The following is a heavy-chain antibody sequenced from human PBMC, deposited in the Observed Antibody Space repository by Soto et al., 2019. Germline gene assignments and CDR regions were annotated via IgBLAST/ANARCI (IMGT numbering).Heavy chain of an antibody. CDR2: ISYDGSDK. CDR1: GFTFSDYG. CDR3: ETMEGLFDS. D-gene: IGHD3-3*01. Sequence: QLQLVESGGGVVQPGRSLRLSCAASGFTFSDYGMHWGRQAPGTGLEWVAVISYDGSDKYYADSMKSRFTISRDNSKNRLYLQLNSLRAEDPAVYYCETMEGLFDSWGQGTLVTVSS. J-gene: IGHJ4*02. V-gene: IGHV3-30*03.